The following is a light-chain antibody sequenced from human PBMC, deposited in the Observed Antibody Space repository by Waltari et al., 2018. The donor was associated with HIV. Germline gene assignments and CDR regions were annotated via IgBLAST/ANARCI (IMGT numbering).Light chain of an antibody. CDR1: QSISNY. V-gene: IGKV1-5*03. CDR2: RAS. CDR3: QQYKINWM. Sequence: DIQMTQSPSTLSASIGDRVTITCRVPQSISNYLAWYQQKPGKVPKLLIYRASSLESGVPSRFSGSGSGTEFTLTISSLQPDDFATYYCQQYKINWMFGQGTKVEIK. J-gene: IGKJ1*01.